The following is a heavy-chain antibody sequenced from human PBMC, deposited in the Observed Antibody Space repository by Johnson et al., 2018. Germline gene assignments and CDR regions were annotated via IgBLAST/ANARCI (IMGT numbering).Heavy chain of an antibody. CDR3: ARDSVYDFWSGYYYYMDV. D-gene: IGHD3-3*01. CDR2: INSDGSST. V-gene: IGHV3-74*01. Sequence: VQLQESGGGLVQPGGSLRLSCAASGFTFSSYWMHWVRQAPGKGLVWVSRINSDGSSTSYADSVKGRFTISRDNAKNTLYLQMNRLRAEDTAVYYCARDSVYDFWSGYYYYMDVWGKGTTVTVSS. CDR1: GFTFSSYW. J-gene: IGHJ6*03.